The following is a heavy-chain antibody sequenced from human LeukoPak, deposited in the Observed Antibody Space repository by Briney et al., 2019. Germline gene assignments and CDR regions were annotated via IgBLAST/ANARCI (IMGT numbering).Heavy chain of an antibody. D-gene: IGHD3-22*01. V-gene: IGHV3-21*01. CDR2: TSNSGIYI. CDR1: GFAFSSFS. CDR3: ARASSSYQGDY. Sequence: GGSLRLSCAASGFAFSSFSMNWVRQAPGKGLEWVSSTSNSGIYIYYADSLKGRFTISRDNAKNSLYLQMNSLRAEDTAVYYCARASSSYQGDYWGKGTLVAVSS. J-gene: IGHJ4*02.